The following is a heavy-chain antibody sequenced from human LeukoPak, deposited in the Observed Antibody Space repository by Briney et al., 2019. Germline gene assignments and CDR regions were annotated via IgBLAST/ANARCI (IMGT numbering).Heavy chain of an antibody. CDR2: ISSSSSTI. CDR3: ARAPTYYYDSSGYYGW. CDR1: GFTFSSYS. J-gene: IGHJ4*02. D-gene: IGHD3-22*01. V-gene: IGHV3-48*02. Sequence: GGSLRLSCAASGFTFSSYSMNWVRQAPGKGLEWVSYISSSSSTIYYADSAKGRFTISRDNAKNSLYLQMNSLRDEDTAVYYCARAPTYYYDSSGYYGWWGQGTLVTVST.